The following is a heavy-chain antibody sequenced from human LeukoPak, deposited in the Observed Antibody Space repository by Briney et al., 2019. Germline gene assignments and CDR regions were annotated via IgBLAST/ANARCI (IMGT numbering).Heavy chain of an antibody. CDR3: ARDRSNSDF. Sequence: ASVKVSCKTSGYKFKTFGISWVRQASGQGLEWMGWIRADKGKTDYAQKFQDRVTLTIDTSTSTAYMELRSLTSDDTATYYCARDRSNSDFWGQGTLVTVS. CDR1: GYKFKTFG. CDR2: IRADKGKT. J-gene: IGHJ4*02. D-gene: IGHD4-11*01. V-gene: IGHV1-18*01.